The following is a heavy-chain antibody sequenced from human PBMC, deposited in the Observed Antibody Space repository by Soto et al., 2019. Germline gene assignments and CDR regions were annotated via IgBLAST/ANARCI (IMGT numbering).Heavy chain of an antibody. CDR3: ARDGSRFRFYYYYGMDV. CDR1: GGSFSGYY. J-gene: IGHJ6*02. D-gene: IGHD3-3*01. Sequence: SSETLSLTCAVYGGSFSGYYWSWIRQPPGKGLEWIGEINHSGSTNYNPSLKSRVTISVDTSKNQFSLKLSSVTAADTAVYYCARDGSRFRFYYYYGMDVWGQGTTVTVSS. V-gene: IGHV4-34*01. CDR2: INHSGST.